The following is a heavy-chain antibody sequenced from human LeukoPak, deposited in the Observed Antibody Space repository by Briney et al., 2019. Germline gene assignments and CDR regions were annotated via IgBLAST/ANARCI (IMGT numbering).Heavy chain of an antibody. CDR2: INHSGST. Sequence: PSETLSLTCAVYGVSFSGYYWGWIRQPPGKGLEWIGEINHSGSTNYNPSLKSRVTISVDTSKNQFSLKLRSVTAADTAVYYCARGQGQLPPRYAFDIWGQGTMVTVSS. V-gene: IGHV4-34*01. J-gene: IGHJ3*02. D-gene: IGHD2-2*01. CDR3: ARGQGQLPPRYAFDI. CDR1: GVSFSGYY.